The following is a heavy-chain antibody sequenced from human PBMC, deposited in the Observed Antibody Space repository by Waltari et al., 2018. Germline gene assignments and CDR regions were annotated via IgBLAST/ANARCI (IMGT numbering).Heavy chain of an antibody. CDR2: IYYSGCT. V-gene: IGHV4-39*07. D-gene: IGHD2-15*01. Sequence: QLQLQESGPGLVKPSETLSLTCPVSGGSISSSSYYWGWLRQPPGKGRGWIGSIYYSGCTYYNPSLKSRVTISVDTSKNQFSLKLSSVTAADTAVYYCASGDCSGGSCYGYYYYYGMDVWGQGTTVTVSS. CDR1: GGSISSSSYY. J-gene: IGHJ6*02. CDR3: ASGDCSGGSCYGYYYYYGMDV.